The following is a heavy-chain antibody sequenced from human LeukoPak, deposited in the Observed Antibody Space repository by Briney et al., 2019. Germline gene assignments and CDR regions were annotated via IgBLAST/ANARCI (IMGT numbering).Heavy chain of an antibody. J-gene: IGHJ4*02. D-gene: IGHD1-26*01. V-gene: IGHV3-23*01. CDR3: AKDRLGAMMYFDF. Sequence: GGSLRLSCAASGFTFNNYNMNWVRQAPGKGLEWVSAISGSGGSTYYADSVEGRVTISRDNSKNALYLQVNSLRVEDTAVYYCAKDRLGAMMYFDFWGQGTLVTVSS. CDR1: GFTFNNYN. CDR2: ISGSGGST.